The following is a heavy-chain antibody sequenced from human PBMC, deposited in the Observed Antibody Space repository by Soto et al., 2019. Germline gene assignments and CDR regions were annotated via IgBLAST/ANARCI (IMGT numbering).Heavy chain of an antibody. V-gene: IGHV4-30-4*01. CDR1: GGSISSGDYY. CDR2: IYYSGST. CDR3: ARYKSNYYYGMDV. Sequence: SETLSLTCTVSGGSISSGDYYWSWIRQPPGKGLEWIGYIYYSGSTYYNPSLKSRVTISVDTSKNQFSLKLSSVTAADTAVYYVARYKSNYYYGMDVRGQGTTVTGSS. D-gene: IGHD1-20*01. J-gene: IGHJ6*02.